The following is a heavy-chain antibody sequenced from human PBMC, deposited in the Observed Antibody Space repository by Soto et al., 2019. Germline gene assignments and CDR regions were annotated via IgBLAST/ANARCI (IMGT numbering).Heavy chain of an antibody. CDR1: GYTFTGYY. J-gene: IGHJ6*02. D-gene: IGHD6-13*01. CDR3: ARQQHPFNIRSYYGMDV. Sequence: ASVKVSCKASGYTFTGYYMHWVRQAPGQGLEWMGWINPNRGGTNYAQKFQGWVTMTRDTSISTAYMELSRLRSDDTAVYYCARQQHPFNIRSYYGMDVWGQGTTVTVSS. CDR2: INPNRGGT. V-gene: IGHV1-2*04.